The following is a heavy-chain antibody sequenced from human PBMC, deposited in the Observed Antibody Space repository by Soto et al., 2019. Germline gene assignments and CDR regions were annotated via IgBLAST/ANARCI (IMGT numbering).Heavy chain of an antibody. V-gene: IGHV1-3*01. D-gene: IGHD3-3*01. J-gene: IGHJ4*02. CDR3: ARDRIKWSGYGIDY. CDR2: INAGNGNT. CDR1: GYTFTSYA. Sequence: QVQLVQSGAEVKKPGASVKVSCKASGYTFTSYAMHWVRQAPGQRLEWMGWINAGNGNTKYSQKFQGRVTITRDTSASTAYMELSSLRSEDTAVYYWARDRIKWSGYGIDYWGQGTLVTVSS.